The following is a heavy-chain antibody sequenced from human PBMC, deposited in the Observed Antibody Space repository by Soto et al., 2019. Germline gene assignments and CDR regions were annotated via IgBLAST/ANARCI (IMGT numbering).Heavy chain of an antibody. CDR2: IIPIFGTA. CDR3: ARTSDPYDYGSGSYWVNWFDP. J-gene: IGHJ5*02. D-gene: IGHD3-10*01. V-gene: IGHV1-69*01. Sequence: QVQLVQSGAEVKKPGSSVKVSCKASGGTFSSYAISWVRQAPGQGLEWMGGIIPIFGTANYAQKFQGRVTITADESTSTAYMELSSLRSEDTAVYYCARTSDPYDYGSGSYWVNWFDPWGQGTLVTVSS. CDR1: GGTFSSYA.